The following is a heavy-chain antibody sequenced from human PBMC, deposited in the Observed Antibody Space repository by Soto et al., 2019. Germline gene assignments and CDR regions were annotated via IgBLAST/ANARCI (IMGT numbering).Heavy chain of an antibody. J-gene: IGHJ4*02. CDR2: TYYRSKWYN. V-gene: IGHV6-1*01. CDR3: ARVHYDYPASIFDY. CDR1: GDSVSSNSAA. D-gene: IGHD5-12*01. Sequence: QVQLQQSGPGLVKPSQTLSLTCAISGDSVSSNSAAWNWIRQSPSRGLEWLGRTYYRSKWYNEYAVSVKSRITINPATSKNQFSLQLNSVTPEDTAVYYCARVHYDYPASIFDYWGQGTLVTVSS.